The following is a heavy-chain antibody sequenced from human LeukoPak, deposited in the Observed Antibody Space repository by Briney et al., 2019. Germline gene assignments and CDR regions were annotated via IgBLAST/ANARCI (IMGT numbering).Heavy chain of an antibody. D-gene: IGHD6-13*01. CDR3: ARVPQGSSWPYYFDY. Sequence: SVKVSCKSSGGTFSTYAINGVGQAPGQGLEVVGSIVPILGQANYAQNFQGRVTITADRSTTTAYMELSSLRSEDTAVYYCARVPQGSSWPYYFDYWGQGTLVTVSP. V-gene: IGHV1-69*04. CDR1: GGTFSTYA. CDR2: IVPILGQA. J-gene: IGHJ4*02.